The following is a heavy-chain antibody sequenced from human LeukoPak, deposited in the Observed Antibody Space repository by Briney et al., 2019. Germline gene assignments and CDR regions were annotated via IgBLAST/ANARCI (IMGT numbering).Heavy chain of an antibody. Sequence: PGTSLRLSCAASGFTFRNYGMHWVRQAPGKGLEWVAVISYDGSNKYYADSVKGRFTISRDNSKNTLYLQMNSLRAEDTAVYYCAKDRRGYSSGWSYFDYWGQGTLVTVSS. J-gene: IGHJ4*02. CDR2: ISYDGSNK. V-gene: IGHV3-30*18. CDR1: GFTFRNYG. D-gene: IGHD6-19*01. CDR3: AKDRRGYSSGWSYFDY.